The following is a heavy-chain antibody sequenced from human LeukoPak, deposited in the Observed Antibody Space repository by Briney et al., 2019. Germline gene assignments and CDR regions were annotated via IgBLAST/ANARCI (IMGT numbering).Heavy chain of an antibody. Sequence: GASVKVSCKASGGTFSSYAISWVRQAPGQGLEWMGGIIPIFGTANYAQKFQGRVTITADESTSTAYMELSSLRSEDTAVYYCARAGRGYSSLFDYWGQGTLVTVSS. J-gene: IGHJ4*02. CDR2: IIPIFGTA. CDR1: GGTFSSYA. D-gene: IGHD6-13*01. V-gene: IGHV1-69*13. CDR3: ARAGRGYSSLFDY.